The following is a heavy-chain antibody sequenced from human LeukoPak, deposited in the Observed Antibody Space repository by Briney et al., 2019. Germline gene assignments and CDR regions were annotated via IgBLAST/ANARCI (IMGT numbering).Heavy chain of an antibody. CDR3: ATRDGGRGFDI. Sequence: GESLKISCKGSGYSFTSYWISWLRQMPGKGLEWMGIIYPGDSHTRYSPSFQGQVTISAGKSISTAYLQWSSLKASDTAMYYCATRDGGRGFDIWGQGTMVTVSS. CDR1: GYSFTSYW. CDR2: IYPGDSHT. D-gene: IGHD5-24*01. J-gene: IGHJ3*02. V-gene: IGHV5-51*01.